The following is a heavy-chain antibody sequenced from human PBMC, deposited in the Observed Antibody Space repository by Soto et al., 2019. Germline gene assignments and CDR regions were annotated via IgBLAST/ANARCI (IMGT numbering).Heavy chain of an antibody. CDR3: ARGRTGVPNFDY. D-gene: IGHD3-3*01. CDR2: MNPNSGNT. Sequence: ASVKVSCKASGYTFTSYDINWVRQATGQGLEWMGWMNPNSGNTGYAQKFQGRVTMTRNTSISTAYMELSSLRSEDTAVYYCARGRTGVPNFDYWRQGTLVTVSS. J-gene: IGHJ4*02. V-gene: IGHV1-8*01. CDR1: GYTFTSYD.